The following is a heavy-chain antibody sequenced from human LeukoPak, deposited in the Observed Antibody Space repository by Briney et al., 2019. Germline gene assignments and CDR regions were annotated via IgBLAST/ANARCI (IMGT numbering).Heavy chain of an antibody. D-gene: IGHD6-19*01. CDR1: GGSISSYY. V-gene: IGHV4-4*07. CDR3: ARDNSSGWYGVRYYFDY. CDR2: IYTSGST. J-gene: IGHJ4*02. Sequence: SETLSLTCTVSGGSISSYYWSWIRQPAGKGLEWIGRIYTSGSTNYNPSLKSRVTMSVDTSKNQFSLKLSSVTAADTAVYYCARDNSSGWYGVRYYFDYWGQGTLVTVPS.